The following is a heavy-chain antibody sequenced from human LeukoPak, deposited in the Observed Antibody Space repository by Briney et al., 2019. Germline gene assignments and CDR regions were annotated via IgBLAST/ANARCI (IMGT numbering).Heavy chain of an antibody. CDR1: GFTFRNYW. J-gene: IGHJ4*02. CDR2: IKQDGSDR. CDR3: ARESQDY. V-gene: IGHV3-7*01. Sequence: GGSLRLSCAASGFTFRNYWMSWVRQAPGTGLEWVANIKQDGSDRNYVTSVRGRFTISRDNAESSLYLQMNSLRAEDTAVYYCARESQDYWGQGTLVTVSS.